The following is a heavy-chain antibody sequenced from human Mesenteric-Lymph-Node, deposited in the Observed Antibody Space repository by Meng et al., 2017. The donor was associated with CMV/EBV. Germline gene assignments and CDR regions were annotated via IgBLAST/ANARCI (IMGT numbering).Heavy chain of an antibody. J-gene: IGHJ4*02. D-gene: IGHD3-3*01. CDR2: VYYSGST. V-gene: IGHV4-59*01. CDR3: ARWTSITIFGVDKAYFDY. CDR1: GGSISSYY. Sequence: SETLSLTCTVSGGSISSYYWSWIRQPPGKGLEWIGYVYYSGSTNYNYNPSLKSRVTISVDASKNQFSLKLSSVTAADTAVYYCARWTSITIFGVDKAYFDYWGQGTLVTVSS.